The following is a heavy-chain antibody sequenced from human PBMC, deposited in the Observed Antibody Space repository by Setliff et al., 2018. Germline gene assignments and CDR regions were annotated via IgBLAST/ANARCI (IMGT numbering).Heavy chain of an antibody. Sequence: GSLRLSCAASGFAFASHNMLWVRQAPGKGLEWVAAISSANNYLVYADSVKGRFTISRDNAKNSVYLQMNSLRAEDTAIYYCARTCSGSGCYAGLESWGQGTPVTVSS. CDR3: ARTCSGSGCYAGLES. D-gene: IGHD2-15*01. J-gene: IGHJ4*02. V-gene: IGHV3-21*04. CDR1: GFAFASHN. CDR2: ISSANNYL.